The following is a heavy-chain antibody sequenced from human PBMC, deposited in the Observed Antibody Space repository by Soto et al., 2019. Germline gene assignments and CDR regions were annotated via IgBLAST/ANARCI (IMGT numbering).Heavy chain of an antibody. J-gene: IGHJ3*02. Sequence: SETLSLTCAVSGGSVSSSNWWSWVRQPPGKGLEWIGEIYQSGRTNYNPSLKSRVTISVDNSKNQFSLNLKSLTAEDTAVYYCAREGYYDSTNAFNIGGQGTRFTVPS. CDR3: AREGYYDSTNAFNI. CDR2: IYQSGRT. V-gene: IGHV4-4*02. D-gene: IGHD3-22*01. CDR1: GGSVSSSNW.